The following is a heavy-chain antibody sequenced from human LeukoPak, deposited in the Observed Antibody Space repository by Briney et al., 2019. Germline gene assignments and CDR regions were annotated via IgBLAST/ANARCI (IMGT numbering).Heavy chain of an antibody. CDR1: GFTFSTYA. Sequence: PGGSLRLSCAASGFTFSTYAMSWVGQAPGKCVEWGSSISGSGGRRFYADSVKGRFTISRDNSKNTLYLQMNSLRAEDTAVYYCAKRITVVARNAFDVWGQGTMVTVSS. D-gene: IGHD6-19*01. CDR2: ISGSGGRR. V-gene: IGHV3-23*01. CDR3: AKRITVVARNAFDV. J-gene: IGHJ3*01.